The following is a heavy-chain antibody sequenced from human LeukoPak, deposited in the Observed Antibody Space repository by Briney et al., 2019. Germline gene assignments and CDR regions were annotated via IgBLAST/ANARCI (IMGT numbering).Heavy chain of an antibody. CDR3: ARARGYSYGCFDY. Sequence: PSETLSLTCTVSGGSISSSSYYWGWIRQPPGKGLEWIGSIYYSGSTYYNPSLKSRVTISVDTSKNQFSLKLSSVTAADMAVYYCARARGYSYGCFDYWGQGTLVTVSS. V-gene: IGHV4-39*01. D-gene: IGHD5-18*01. CDR2: IYYSGST. J-gene: IGHJ4*02. CDR1: GGSISSSSYY.